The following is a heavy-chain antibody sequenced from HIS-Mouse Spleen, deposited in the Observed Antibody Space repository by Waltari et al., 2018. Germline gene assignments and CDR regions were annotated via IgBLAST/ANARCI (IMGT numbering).Heavy chain of an antibody. CDR2: IEDDGSNK. D-gene: IGHD6-19*01. Sequence: QVQLVESGGGVVPTGRSLRLSCAACGFTFSRFCSAWVRQAPGKGLEWVTVIEDDGSNKYYADSVKGRFTISRDNSKNTLYLQMNSLRAEDTAVYYCAKASSGWLDYWGQGTLVTVSS. J-gene: IGHJ4*02. CDR1: GFTFSRFC. CDR3: AKASSGWLDY. V-gene: IGHV3-30*18.